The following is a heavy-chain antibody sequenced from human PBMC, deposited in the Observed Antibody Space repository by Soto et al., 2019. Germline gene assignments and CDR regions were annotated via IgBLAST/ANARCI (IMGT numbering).Heavy chain of an antibody. CDR2: ISDSGST. J-gene: IGHJ4*02. V-gene: IGHV4-31*03. CDR1: GGSISSGDYY. Sequence: QVQLQASGPGLVKPSQTLSLTCSVSGGSISSGDYYWSWIRQHPGKGLEWIGYISDSGSTYYNPCPPSRLIISVNTCKNRPPPELRSVTAADTAVYYCARGDLSYGDYLYYFDDWGQGTLGTVAA. CDR3: ARGDLSYGDYLYYFDD. D-gene: IGHD4-17*01.